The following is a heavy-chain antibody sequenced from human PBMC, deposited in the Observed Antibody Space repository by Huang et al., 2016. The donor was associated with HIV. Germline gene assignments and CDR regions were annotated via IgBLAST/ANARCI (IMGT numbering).Heavy chain of an antibody. CDR3: ARGYSSSWLYN. D-gene: IGHD6-13*01. CDR2: IMESGSVI. V-gene: IGHV3-48*01. Sequence: EEQLVESGGGLVQPGGSLRLSCAASGFSFSSVNMNWVRQAPGKGLEWLSNIMESGSVITYADTVKGRFTVARDNAKNSLYLQMDSLRAEDTAVYYCARGYSSSWLYNWGQGTLVTVSS. J-gene: IGHJ4*02. CDR1: GFSFSSVN.